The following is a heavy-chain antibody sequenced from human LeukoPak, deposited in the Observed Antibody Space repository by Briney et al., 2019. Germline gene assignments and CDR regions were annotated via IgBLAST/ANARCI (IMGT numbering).Heavy chain of an antibody. CDR1: GGPISSYY. J-gene: IGHJ4*02. V-gene: IGHV4-59*08. CDR2: IYYSGNT. D-gene: IGHD5-18*01. CDR3: ARVGYSYGFDY. Sequence: SETLSLTCTVSGGPISSYYWSWIRQPPGKKLEWIGYIYYSGNTNYNPSLKSRLTISIDTSKNQFSLKLRSVTAADTAVYFCARVGYSYGFDYWGQGTLVTVSS.